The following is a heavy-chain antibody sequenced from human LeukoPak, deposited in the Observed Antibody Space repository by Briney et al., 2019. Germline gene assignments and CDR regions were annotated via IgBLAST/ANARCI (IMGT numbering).Heavy chain of an antibody. CDR2: IYTSGST. J-gene: IGHJ4*02. CDR1: GGSTSSYY. Sequence: SETLSLTCTVSGGSTSSYYCTGFGQPAGRGRKWMGRIYTSGSTNYSPSLKSRVTMSVDTPKNDFSLTLNSVTAADTAVYYCARESTVAGTARYLDSWGQGTLVTVSS. V-gene: IGHV4-4*07. D-gene: IGHD6-13*01. CDR3: ARESTVAGTARYLDS.